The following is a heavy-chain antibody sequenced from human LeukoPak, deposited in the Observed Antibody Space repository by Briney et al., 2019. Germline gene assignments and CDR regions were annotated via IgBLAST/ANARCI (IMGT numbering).Heavy chain of an antibody. J-gene: IGHJ6*02. CDR2: IDSDGSST. V-gene: IGHV3-74*01. D-gene: IGHD3-9*01. Sequence: PGGSLRLSCAASGFTFSSYWMHWVRQAPGKGLVWVSRIDSDGSSTSYAGSAEGRFTISRDNAKNTLYLQMNSLRAEDTAVYYCARRLVRASLRYGVYGMDVWGQGTTVTVSS. CDR1: GFTFSSYW. CDR3: ARRLVRASLRYGVYGMDV.